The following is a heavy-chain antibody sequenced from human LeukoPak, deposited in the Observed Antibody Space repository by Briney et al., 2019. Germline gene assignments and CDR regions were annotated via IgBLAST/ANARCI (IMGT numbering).Heavy chain of an antibody. Sequence: GGSLRLSCAASGFTFSDYYMSWIRQAPGKGLEWVGRIKSKTDGGTTDYAAPVKGRFTISRDDSKNTLYLQMNSLKTEDTAVYYCTTVWLGVASYYYYMDVWGKGTTVTVSS. CDR3: TTVWLGVASYYYYMDV. V-gene: IGHV3-15*01. D-gene: IGHD3-3*01. CDR1: GFTFSDYY. J-gene: IGHJ6*03. CDR2: IKSKTDGGTT.